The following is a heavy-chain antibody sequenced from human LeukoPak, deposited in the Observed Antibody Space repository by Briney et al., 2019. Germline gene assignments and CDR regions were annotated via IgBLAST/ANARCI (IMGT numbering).Heavy chain of an antibody. CDR2: IYSGDRT. Sequence: PGESLRPSCAASGFTVSTNYMSWVRQAPGKGLEWVSIIYSGDRTDYADSLKGRFTISRDTSKNTLYLQMSSLRAEDTAVYYCARDVRKQGLWSWGQGTLVIVSS. D-gene: IGHD3-10*01. J-gene: IGHJ4*02. CDR1: GFTVSTNY. CDR3: ARDVRKQGLWS. V-gene: IGHV3-66*01.